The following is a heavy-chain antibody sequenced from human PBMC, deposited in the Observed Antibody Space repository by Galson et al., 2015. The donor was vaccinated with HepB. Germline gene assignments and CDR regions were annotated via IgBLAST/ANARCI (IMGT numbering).Heavy chain of an antibody. CDR3: ARDEGYCSSTSCYSGYMDV. Sequence: SLRLSCAASGFTFSSYAMHWVRQAPGKGLEWVAVISYDGSNKYYADSVKGRFTISRDNSKNTLYLQMNSLRAEDTAVYYCARDEGYCSSTSCYSGYMDVWGKGTTVTVSS. D-gene: IGHD2-2*01. J-gene: IGHJ6*03. CDR2: ISYDGSNK. V-gene: IGHV3-30-3*01. CDR1: GFTFSSYA.